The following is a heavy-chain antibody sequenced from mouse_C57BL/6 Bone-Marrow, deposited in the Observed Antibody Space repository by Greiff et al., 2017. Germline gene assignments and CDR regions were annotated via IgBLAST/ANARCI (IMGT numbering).Heavy chain of an antibody. J-gene: IGHJ3*01. Sequence: QVQLQQPGAELVKPGASVKMSCKASGYTFTSYWITWVKQRPGQGLEWIGDIYPGSGSTNYNEKFKSKATLTVDTSSSTAYMQLSSLTSEDSAVXYCAREGYYSNYSWFAYWGQGTLVTVSA. D-gene: IGHD2-5*01. CDR1: GYTFTSYW. CDR3: AREGYYSNYSWFAY. V-gene: IGHV1-55*01. CDR2: IYPGSGST.